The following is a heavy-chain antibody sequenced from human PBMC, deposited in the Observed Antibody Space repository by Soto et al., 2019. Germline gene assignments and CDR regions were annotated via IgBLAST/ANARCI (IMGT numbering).Heavy chain of an antibody. V-gene: IGHV1-18*01. CDR3: ASEDLFTVQPRLLSRDV. CDR1: GYTFTSYG. Sequence: QVQLVQSGAAVPKPGASVKASCKASGYTFTSYGISWVRQAPGQGLEWMGWISAYNGNTNYAQKLQGRVTMTTDTSTSTDYMELRSLRSDDTAVYYCASEDLFTVQPRLLSRDVWGQGTTVTVSS. D-gene: IGHD4-4*01. CDR2: ISAYNGNT. J-gene: IGHJ6*02.